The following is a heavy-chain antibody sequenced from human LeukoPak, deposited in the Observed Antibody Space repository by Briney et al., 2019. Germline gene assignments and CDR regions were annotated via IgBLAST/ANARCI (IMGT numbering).Heavy chain of an antibody. Sequence: PGGSLRLSCAAPGFSFISYGMHWVRQAPGKELEWVGVISDDGRRKDYADSVKGRFTISRDNSKDTLYLQMNSLRAEDTAVYYCAKRPSDYGDYVSYFDYWGQGTLVTVSS. J-gene: IGHJ4*02. CDR3: AKRPSDYGDYVSYFDY. D-gene: IGHD4-17*01. CDR2: ISDDGRRK. CDR1: GFSFISYG. V-gene: IGHV3-30*18.